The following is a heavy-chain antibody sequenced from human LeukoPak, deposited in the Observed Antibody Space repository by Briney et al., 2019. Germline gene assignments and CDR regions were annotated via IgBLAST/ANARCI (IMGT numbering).Heavy chain of an antibody. D-gene: IGHD5-18*01. J-gene: IGHJ4*02. Sequence: GGSLRLSCAASGFTFSSYGMNWVRQAPGKGLEWVSSISSSSSYIYYADSVKGRFTISRDNSKNTLYLQMNSLRAEDTAVYYCARGSGFNYGHFDYWGQGTLVTVSS. V-gene: IGHV3-21*01. CDR3: ARGSGFNYGHFDY. CDR1: GFTFSSYG. CDR2: ISSSSSYI.